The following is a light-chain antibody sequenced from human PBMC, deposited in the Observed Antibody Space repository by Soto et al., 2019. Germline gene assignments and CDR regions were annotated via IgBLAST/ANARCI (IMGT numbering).Light chain of an antibody. CDR1: SSDVGGYNY. J-gene: IGLJ1*01. CDR2: DVS. V-gene: IGLV2-14*03. Sequence: QSVLTQPASVSGSPGQSITIPCTGTSSDVGGYNYVSWYQQHPGKAPKLIIYDVSNRPSGVSNRFSGSKSGNTASLTISGLQAEDEADYYCNSYTSSSTYVFGTGTKAPS. CDR3: NSYTSSSTYV.